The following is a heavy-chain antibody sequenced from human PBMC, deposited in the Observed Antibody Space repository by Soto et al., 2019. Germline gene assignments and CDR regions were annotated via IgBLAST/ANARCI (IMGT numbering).Heavy chain of an antibody. J-gene: IGHJ6*04. V-gene: IGHV1-18*01. Sequence: GASVKVSCKASGYTFTSYGISWVRQAPGQGLEWMGWISAYNGNTNYAQKLQGRVTMTTDTSTSTAYMELRSLKSDDTAVYYCARDQQVGGVWKGGYNCYGMDVWGKGTTVTVSS. CDR1: GYTFTSYG. CDR2: ISAYNGNT. CDR3: ARDQQVGGVWKGGYNCYGMDV. D-gene: IGHD1-26*01.